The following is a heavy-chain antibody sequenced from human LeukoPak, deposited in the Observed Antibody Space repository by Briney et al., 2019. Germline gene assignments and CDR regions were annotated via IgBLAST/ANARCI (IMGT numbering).Heavy chain of an antibody. V-gene: IGHV3-48*03. Sequence: GGSLRLSCAISGFTFSACELTWVRQAPGKGLEWVSYISRSGSTRYYADSVKGRFTISRDNAKNSLYLQMNSLRAEDTAVYYCARAAFYGANHDAFDIWGQGTMVTVSS. J-gene: IGHJ3*02. D-gene: IGHD4-17*01. CDR2: ISRSGSTR. CDR3: ARAAFYGANHDAFDI. CDR1: GFTFSACE.